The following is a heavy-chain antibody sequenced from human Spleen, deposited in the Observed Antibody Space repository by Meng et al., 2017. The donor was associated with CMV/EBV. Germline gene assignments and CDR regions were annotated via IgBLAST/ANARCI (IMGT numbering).Heavy chain of an antibody. CDR2: IYWNDDK. CDR1: GFSLSTSGVG. CDR3: AHTDGYDFWSG. J-gene: IGHJ4*02. V-gene: IGHV2-5*01. D-gene: IGHD3-3*01. Sequence: SGPTLVKPTQTLPLTCTFSGFSLSTSGVGVGWIRQPPGKALEWLAVIYWNDDKRYRPSLKSRLTITKDTSKNQVVLTMTNMDPVDTATYYCAHTDGYDFWSGWGQGTLVTVSS.